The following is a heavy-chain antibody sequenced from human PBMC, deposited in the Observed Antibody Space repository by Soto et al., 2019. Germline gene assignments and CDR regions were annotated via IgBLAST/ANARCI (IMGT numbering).Heavy chain of an antibody. CDR2: IYYSGST. V-gene: IGHV4-59*01. D-gene: IGHD6-6*01. CDR1: GGSISSYY. CDR3: ARISWQYSSSSVWFDP. J-gene: IGHJ5*02. Sequence: SETLSLTCTVSGGSISSYYWSWIRQPPGKGLEWIGYIYYSGSTNYIPSLKSRVTISVDTSKNQFSLKLSSVTAADTAVYYCARISWQYSSSSVWFDPWGQGTLVTVSS.